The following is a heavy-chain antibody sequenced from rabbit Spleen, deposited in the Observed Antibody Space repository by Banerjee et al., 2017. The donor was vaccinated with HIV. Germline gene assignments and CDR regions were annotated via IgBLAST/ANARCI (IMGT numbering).Heavy chain of an antibody. Sequence: EESGGDLVKPEGSLTLTCTASGFSFSSSYWICWVRQAPGKGLEWIACIYAHSSGSTAYASWAKGRFTIAKTSSTTVTLQMTSLTVADTATYFCAGRGSAYGYAYGLWGQGTLVTVS. CDR3: AGRGSAYGYAYGL. CDR1: GFSFSSSYW. CDR2: IYAHSSGST. J-gene: IGHJ4*01. V-gene: IGHV1S45*01. D-gene: IGHD6-1*01.